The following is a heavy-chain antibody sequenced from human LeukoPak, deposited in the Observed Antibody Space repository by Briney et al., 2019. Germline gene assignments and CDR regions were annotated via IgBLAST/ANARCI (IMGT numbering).Heavy chain of an antibody. Sequence: SSETLSLTCTVSGGSISSSSYYWGWIRQPPGKGLEWIGYIYHSGSTYYNPSLKSRVTISVDRSKNQFSLKLSSVTAADTAVYCCARAIVVVPAATFDYWGQGTLVTVSS. J-gene: IGHJ4*02. CDR3: ARAIVVVPAATFDY. V-gene: IGHV4-39*07. CDR2: IYHSGST. D-gene: IGHD2-2*01. CDR1: GGSISSSSYY.